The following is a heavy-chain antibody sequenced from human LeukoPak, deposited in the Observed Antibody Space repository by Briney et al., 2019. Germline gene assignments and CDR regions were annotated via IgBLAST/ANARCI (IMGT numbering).Heavy chain of an antibody. V-gene: IGHV1-3*03. CDR2: INTGNGNT. CDR3: ARAVKYRGGPLTDLLPYYFDY. Sequence: GGSLRLSCVASGFTFSSYAMHWVRQAPGQRLEWMGWINTGNGNTKYSQEFQGRVTITRDTSANTAYMELSSLRSEDMAVYYCARAVKYRGGPLTDLLPYYFDYWGQGTLVTVSS. D-gene: IGHD6-19*01. CDR1: GFTFSSYA. J-gene: IGHJ4*02.